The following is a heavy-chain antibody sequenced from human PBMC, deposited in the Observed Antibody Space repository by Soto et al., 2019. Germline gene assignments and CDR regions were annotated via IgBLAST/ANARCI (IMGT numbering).Heavy chain of an antibody. J-gene: IGHJ5*02. CDR2: ISGSGGRI. Sequence: EVQVLESGGGLVQPGGSLRLSCTASGFTFNRYAMSWVRQAPGKGLEWVLVISGSGGRIYYAESVKGRFTISRDNSKNLLYLKINGLRVEDTAMYYCAKDLCSGGSCDSWAPGGKGPPVTVS. CDR1: GFTFNRYA. V-gene: IGHV3-23*01. D-gene: IGHD2-15*01. CDR3: AKDLCSGGSCDSWAP.